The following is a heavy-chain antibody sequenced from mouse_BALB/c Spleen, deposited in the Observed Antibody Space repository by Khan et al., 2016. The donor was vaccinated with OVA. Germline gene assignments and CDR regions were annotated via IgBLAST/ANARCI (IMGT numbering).Heavy chain of an antibody. Sequence: EVKLLESGPGLVKPSQSLSITCTVTGYSITSEYTWNWIRQFPGNKLEWMGFISYSGNNRYNPSLKSRISITRDTSKNQFFLQLNSVTSEDTATYYCARKDYYDYDPFPYWGQGTLVTVSA. D-gene: IGHD2-4*01. CDR3: ARKDYYDYDPFPY. V-gene: IGHV3-2*02. CDR2: ISYSGNN. CDR1: GYSITSEYT. J-gene: IGHJ3*01.